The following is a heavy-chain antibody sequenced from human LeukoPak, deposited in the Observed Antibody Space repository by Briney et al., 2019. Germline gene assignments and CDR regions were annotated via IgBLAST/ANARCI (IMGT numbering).Heavy chain of an antibody. CDR2: IDSSSRYI. CDR1: GFTFSSYS. CDR3: ARDHFYDSSGYFYFDY. D-gene: IGHD3-22*01. Sequence: GGSLRLSCAASGFTFSSYSMNWVRQAPGKGLEWVSSIDSSSRYIYHADSVKGRFTISRDNAKNALFLQMNSLRAEDTAVYYCARDHFYDSSGYFYFDYWGQGTLVTVSS. J-gene: IGHJ4*02. V-gene: IGHV3-21*01.